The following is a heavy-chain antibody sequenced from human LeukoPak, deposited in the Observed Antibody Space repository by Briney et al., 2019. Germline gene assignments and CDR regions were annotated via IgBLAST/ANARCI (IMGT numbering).Heavy chain of an antibody. CDR3: ARSLFYGDYGYYFDY. V-gene: IGHV4-59*01. D-gene: IGHD4-17*01. CDR2: IYYGGST. CDR1: GGSISSYY. Sequence: SETLSLTCTVSGGSISSYYWSWIRQPPGKGLEWIGYIYYGGSTNYNPSLKSRVTISVDTSKNQFSLKLSSVTAADTAVYYCARSLFYGDYGYYFDYWGQGTLVTVSS. J-gene: IGHJ4*02.